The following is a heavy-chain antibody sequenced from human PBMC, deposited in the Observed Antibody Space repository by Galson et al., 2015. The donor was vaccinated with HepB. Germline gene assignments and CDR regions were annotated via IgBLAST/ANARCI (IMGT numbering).Heavy chain of an antibody. CDR1: GFTFSSYG. Sequence: SLRLSCAASGFTFSSYGMHWVRQAPGKGLEWVAVIWYDGSNKYYADSVKGRFTISRDNSKNTLYLQMNSLRAEDTAVYYCAKGGWPRGLDAFDIWGQGTMVTVSS. CDR2: IWYDGSNK. CDR3: AKGGWPRGLDAFDI. J-gene: IGHJ3*02. V-gene: IGHV3-33*06. D-gene: IGHD6-19*01.